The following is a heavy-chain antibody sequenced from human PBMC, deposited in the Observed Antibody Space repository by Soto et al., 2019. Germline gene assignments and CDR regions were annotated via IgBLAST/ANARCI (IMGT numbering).Heavy chain of an antibody. D-gene: IGHD6-6*01. V-gene: IGHV3-21*01. CDR3: ARDGSWGTRPYEFSRSSIDAFDF. CDR1: GFTFSTYS. CDR2: ISSSSSHI. J-gene: IGHJ3*01. Sequence: GGSLRLSCAASGFTFSTYSMNWVRQTPGKGLEWVSSISSSSSHIYYADSLQSRFHISRVNARKLQYLQMNNLRAEDTAVYYCARDGSWGTRPYEFSRSSIDAFDFWGPGTVVTVSS.